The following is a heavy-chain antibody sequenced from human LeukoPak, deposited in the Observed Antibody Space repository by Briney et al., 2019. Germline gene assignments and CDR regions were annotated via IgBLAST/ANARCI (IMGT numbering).Heavy chain of an antibody. D-gene: IGHD5-24*01. CDR1: GIIFSDYY. CDR2: ISSSGTAI. V-gene: IGHV3-11*01. Sequence: GGSQRLSCVASGIIFSDYYMTWIRQAPGKGLEWVSSISSSGTAIYQADSVKGRFTISRDNAKNSLYLQMNSLRDEDTAVYFCARDAEMATLGGSGYWGPGTLVIVSS. J-gene: IGHJ4*02. CDR3: ARDAEMATLGGSGY.